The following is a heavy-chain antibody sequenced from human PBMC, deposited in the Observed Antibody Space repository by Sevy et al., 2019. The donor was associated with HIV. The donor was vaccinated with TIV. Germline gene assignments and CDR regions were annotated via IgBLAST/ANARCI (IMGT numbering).Heavy chain of an antibody. D-gene: IGHD2-15*01. J-gene: IGHJ4*02. CDR3: ARHVKVVVPFDY. CDR1: GGSISSSSYY. CDR2: IYYSGST. V-gene: IGHV4-39*01. Sequence: SETLSLTCTVSGGSISSSSYYWGWIRQPPGKGLEGIGSIYYSGSTYYNPSLKSRVTISVDTSKNQFSLKLSSVTAADTAVYYCARHVKVVVPFDYWGQGTLVTVSS.